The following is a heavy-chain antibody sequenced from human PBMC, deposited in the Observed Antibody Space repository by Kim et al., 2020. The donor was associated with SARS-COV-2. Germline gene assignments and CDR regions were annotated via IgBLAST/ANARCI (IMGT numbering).Heavy chain of an antibody. CDR3: HFGPPPIVATMGRAVAASDY. CDR1: GFTFSSYW. Sequence: GGSLRLSCAASGFTFSSYWMSWVRQAPGKGLEWVANIKQDGSEKYYVDSVKGRFTISRDNAKNSLYLQMNSLRAEDTAVYYCHFGPPPIVATMGRAVAASDYWGQGTLVTVSS. V-gene: IGHV3-7*03. J-gene: IGHJ4*02. D-gene: IGHD5-12*01. CDR2: IKQDGSEK.